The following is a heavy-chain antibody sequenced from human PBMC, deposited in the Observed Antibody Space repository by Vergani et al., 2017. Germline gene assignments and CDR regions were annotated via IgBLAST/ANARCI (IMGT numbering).Heavy chain of an antibody. V-gene: IGHV4-59*01. CDR3: AREGHYYDRVPLGMDV. J-gene: IGHJ6*02. D-gene: IGHD3-22*01. Sequence: QVQLQESGPGLVKPSETLSLTCTVSGGSISSYYWSWIRQPPGKGLEWIGYIHYSGSTNYNPSLKSRVTISVDTSKNQFSLKLSSVTAADTAVYYCAREGHYYDRVPLGMDVWGQGTTVTVSS. CDR1: GGSISSYY. CDR2: IHYSGST.